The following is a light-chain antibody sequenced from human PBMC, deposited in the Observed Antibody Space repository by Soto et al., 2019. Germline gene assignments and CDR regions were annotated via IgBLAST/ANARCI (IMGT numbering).Light chain of an antibody. CDR3: QQSYSTPQFT. V-gene: IGKV1-39*01. Sequence: DLPMTQSPSSLSASVGDRVTITCRASQSISSYLNWYQQKPGKAPKLLIYAASSLQSGVPSRFSGSGSGTDFTLTISSLQPEDFATYYCQQSYSTPQFTFGGGTKVEIK. CDR1: QSISSY. CDR2: AAS. J-gene: IGKJ4*01.